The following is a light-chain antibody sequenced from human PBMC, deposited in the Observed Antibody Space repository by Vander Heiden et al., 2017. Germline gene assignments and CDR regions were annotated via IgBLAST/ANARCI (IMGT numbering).Light chain of an antibody. V-gene: IGLV2-11*01. J-gene: IGLJ3*02. CDR2: DVS. Sequence: QSALTQPRSVSGSPGQSVTISCTGTSSDVGAYNYVSWYQQHPGKAPKLMIYDVSKRPSGVPDRFSGSKSGTTASLTISGLQAEDEADYYCCSFAGSYTGVFGGGTKLTVL. CDR1: SSDVGAYNY. CDR3: CSFAGSYTGV.